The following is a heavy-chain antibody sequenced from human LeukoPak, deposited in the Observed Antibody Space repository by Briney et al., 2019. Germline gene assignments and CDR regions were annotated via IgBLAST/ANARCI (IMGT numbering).Heavy chain of an antibody. V-gene: IGHV4-4*07. Sequence: SETLSLTCTVSGASISSYYWSWIRQPPGKGLEWIGRIYTSGSTNYNPSLKSRVTMSVDTSKNQFSLNLSSVTAADTAVYYCARELAARFDSWGQGTLVTVSS. J-gene: IGHJ5*01. CDR1: GASISSYY. CDR2: IYTSGST. CDR3: ARELAARFDS. D-gene: IGHD6-6*01.